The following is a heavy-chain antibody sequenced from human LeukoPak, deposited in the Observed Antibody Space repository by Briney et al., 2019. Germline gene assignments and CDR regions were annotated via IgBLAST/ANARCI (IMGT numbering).Heavy chain of an antibody. CDR1: GYTFTSYD. CDR3: ARGQGYCSGGSCPPYYYYYGMDV. CDR2: INPNSGNT. Sequence: ASVKVSCKASGYTFTSYDINWVRQATGQGLEWMGWINPNSGNTGYAQKFQGRVTMTRNTSISTAYMELSSLRSEDTAVYYCARGQGYCSGGSCPPYYYYYGMDVWGQGTTVTVSS. D-gene: IGHD2-15*01. V-gene: IGHV1-8*01. J-gene: IGHJ6*02.